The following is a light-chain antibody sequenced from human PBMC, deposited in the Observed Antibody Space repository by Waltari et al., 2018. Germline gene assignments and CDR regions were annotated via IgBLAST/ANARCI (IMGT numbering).Light chain of an antibody. CDR3: QQYDDTPPVT. CDR1: QSLYRNY. V-gene: IGKV3-20*01. Sequence: EIVLTQSPGTLSLSPGERAILSCRASQSLYRNYLAWYQQKTGPPPRLLIYGASSRATGIADRFSGSGSGTDFTLTITRLELEDFGVYYCQQYDDTPPVTFGGGTKVEIK. J-gene: IGKJ4*01. CDR2: GAS.